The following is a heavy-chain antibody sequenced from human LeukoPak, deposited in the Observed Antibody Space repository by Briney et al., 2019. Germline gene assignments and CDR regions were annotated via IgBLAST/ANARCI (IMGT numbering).Heavy chain of an antibody. V-gene: IGHV3-23*01. D-gene: IGHD2-15*01. CDR3: AKAWWNSHLGFDC. CDR1: GFTFNKYA. J-gene: IGHJ4*02. Sequence: GGSLRLSCAASGFTFNKYAMSWVRQAPGKGLEWVSGISDSGGGTYYADSVKGRFIISRDNSKNTLYLQMNSLRAEDTALYYCAKAWWNSHLGFDCWGQGTLVTVSS. CDR2: ISDSGGGT.